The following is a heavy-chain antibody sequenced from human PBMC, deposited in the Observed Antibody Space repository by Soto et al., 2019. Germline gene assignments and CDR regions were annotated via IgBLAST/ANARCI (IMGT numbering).Heavy chain of an antibody. V-gene: IGHV3-23*01. CDR3: ASGFSAGKGAPPDY. Sequence: EVRLLESGGGLVQPGGSLRLSCAASGFTFSNYAMTWVRQAPGKGLEWVSGLNGSGGSTSSADSVKGRFAISRDNSKNTLYLPMNSLRDGDTAVYYCASGFSAGKGAPPDYWGQGTLGTVAS. J-gene: IGHJ4*02. D-gene: IGHD3-10*01. CDR1: GFTFSNYA. CDR2: LNGSGGST.